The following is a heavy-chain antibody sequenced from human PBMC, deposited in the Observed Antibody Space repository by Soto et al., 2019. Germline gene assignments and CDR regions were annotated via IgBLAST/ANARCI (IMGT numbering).Heavy chain of an antibody. V-gene: IGHV3-30*18. CDR3: AKGPEWELPDY. D-gene: IGHD1-26*01. CDR2: ISYDGSNK. J-gene: IGHJ4*02. CDR1: GFTFSSYG. Sequence: QVQLVESGGGVVQPGRSLRLSCAASGFTFSSYGMHWVRQAPGKGLEWVAVISYDGSNKYYADSVKGRFTISRHNSKNTLYLQMNSLRAEDTAVYYCAKGPEWELPDYWGQGTLVTVSS.